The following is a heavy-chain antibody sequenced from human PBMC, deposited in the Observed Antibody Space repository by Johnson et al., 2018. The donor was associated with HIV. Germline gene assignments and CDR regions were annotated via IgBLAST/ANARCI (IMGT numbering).Heavy chain of an antibody. CDR2: ISWNSGSI. CDR1: GFTFDDYA. CDR3: AKDKGIQLWLNAFDI. D-gene: IGHD5-18*01. J-gene: IGHJ3*02. Sequence: LGVSCAASGFTFDDYAMHWVRQAPGKGLEWVSGISWNSGSIGYADSVKGRFTISRDNAKNSLYLQMNSLRAEDTALYYCAKDKGIQLWLNAFDIWGQGTMVTVSS. V-gene: IGHV3-9*01.